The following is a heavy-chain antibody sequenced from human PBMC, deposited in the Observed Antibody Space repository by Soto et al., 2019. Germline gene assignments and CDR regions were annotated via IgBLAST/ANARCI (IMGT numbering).Heavy chain of an antibody. CDR1: GFVFSDYA. V-gene: IGHV3-30*09. Sequence: QVVPVESGGGVVQPGRSLRLSCAASGFVFSDYAMHWIRQAPGKGLEWLTFISFDGEDSYYADSVKGRFAISRDSSKNTLYLQMNSLRLEDTAVYYCARSEHGYNAFDYWGRGTLVTVSS. CDR3: ARSEHGYNAFDY. D-gene: IGHD5-12*01. J-gene: IGHJ4*02. CDR2: ISFDGEDS.